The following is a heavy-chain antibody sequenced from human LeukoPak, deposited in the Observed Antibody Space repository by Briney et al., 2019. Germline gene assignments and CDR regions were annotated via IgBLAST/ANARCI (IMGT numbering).Heavy chain of an antibody. CDR2: IYYSGST. CDR1: GGSIRSYY. Sequence: SETLSLTCTVSGGSIRSYYWSWIRQPPGKGLEWIGYIYYSGSTNYNPSLKSRVTISVDTSKNQSSLKLSSVTAADTAVYYCARHEAVALYYFDYWGQGTLVTVSS. CDR3: ARHEAVALYYFDY. J-gene: IGHJ4*02. D-gene: IGHD6-19*01. V-gene: IGHV4-59*01.